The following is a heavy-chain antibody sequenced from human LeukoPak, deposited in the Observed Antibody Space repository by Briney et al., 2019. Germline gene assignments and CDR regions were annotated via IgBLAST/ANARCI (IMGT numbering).Heavy chain of an antibody. CDR1: GFTFSNYW. D-gene: IGHD6-13*01. CDR3: ARAYSSSYYVYWYFDL. J-gene: IGHJ2*01. V-gene: IGHV3-21*01. CDR2: ISSGSSYM. Sequence: GGSLRLSCAASGFTFSNYWMSWVRQAPGKGLEWVSSISSGSSYMYYTDSVKGRFTISRDNAKNSVYLQMSNLRAEDTAVYYCARAYSSSYYVYWYFDLWGRGTLVTVSS.